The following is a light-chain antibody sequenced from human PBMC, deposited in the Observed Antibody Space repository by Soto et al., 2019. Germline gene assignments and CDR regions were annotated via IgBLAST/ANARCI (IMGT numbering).Light chain of an antibody. CDR3: LQVTSFPRT. Sequence: DIQMTQSPSSLSAAVGDRVTITCRASRGIGERLAWFQQKPGKAPQFLIQTASNLQSGVPSRFSGSGSGTEFILSINSLQPEDSATYYCLQVTSFPRTFGQGTKVEIK. CDR2: TAS. V-gene: IGKV1-12*01. CDR1: RGIGER. J-gene: IGKJ1*01.